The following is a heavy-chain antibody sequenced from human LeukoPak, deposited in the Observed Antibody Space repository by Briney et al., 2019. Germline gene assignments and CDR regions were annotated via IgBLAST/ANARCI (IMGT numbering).Heavy chain of an antibody. CDR2: ISSASGSI. D-gene: IGHD2-2*01. J-gene: IGHJ4*02. V-gene: IGHV3-11*04. CDR3: ARLPAYCSSSSCYSDY. Sequence: GSLRLSCAASGFTFSDYYMSWIRQAPGKGLEWVSYISSASGSIYYADSVKGRFTISRDNAKNSLFLQMNSLRAEDTAVYYCARLPAYCSSSSCYSDYWGQGTLVTVSS. CDR1: GFTFSDYY.